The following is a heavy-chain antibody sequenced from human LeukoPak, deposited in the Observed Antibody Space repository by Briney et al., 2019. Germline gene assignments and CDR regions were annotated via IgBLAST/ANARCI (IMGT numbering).Heavy chain of an antibody. CDR1: GFTFSTFA. D-gene: IGHD5-18*01. CDR2: IFPSGGEI. J-gene: IGHJ5*02. CDR3: ARDPPGGTAMVTHWFDP. V-gene: IGHV3-21*04. Sequence: GGSLRLSCAASGFTFSTFAMLWVRQPRGKGLEWVSSIFPSGGEIHYADSVRGRFTISRDNAKNSLYLQMNSLRAEDTAVYYCARDPPGGTAMVTHWFDPRGQGTLVTVSS.